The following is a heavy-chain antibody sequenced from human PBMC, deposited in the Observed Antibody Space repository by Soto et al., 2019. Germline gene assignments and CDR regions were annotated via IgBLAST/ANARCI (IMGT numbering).Heavy chain of an antibody. J-gene: IGHJ5*02. CDR3: AKDTRRRYDFWSGPPMFDP. Sequence: ASVKVSCKSSGYTLSTYGIAWVRQAPGQGLEWMGRISANNAKTNYAQKFGGRVTMTTDASTNSATLELRNLRLDDTATYYCAKDTRRRYDFWSGPPMFDPWGQGTLVTVSS. CDR1: GYTLSTYG. V-gene: IGHV1-18*01. CDR2: ISANNAKT. D-gene: IGHD3-3*01.